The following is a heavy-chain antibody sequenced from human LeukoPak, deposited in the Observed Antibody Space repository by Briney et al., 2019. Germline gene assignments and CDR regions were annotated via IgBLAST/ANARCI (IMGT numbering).Heavy chain of an antibody. CDR1: GGSFSGYY. D-gene: IGHD5-12*01. CDR2: ISTSGTAV. Sequence: LSLTCAVYGGSFSGYYWSWIRQPPGKGLEWVSYISTSGTAVYYADSVKGRFTISRDNAKNSLYLQMNSLRVEDTAVYYCAKSPGGYSGPFGDWGQGTLVTVSS. CDR3: AKSPGGYSGPFGD. J-gene: IGHJ4*02. V-gene: IGHV3-11*04.